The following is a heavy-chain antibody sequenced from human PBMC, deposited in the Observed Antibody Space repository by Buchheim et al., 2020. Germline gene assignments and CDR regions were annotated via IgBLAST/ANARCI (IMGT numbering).Heavy chain of an antibody. J-gene: IGHJ4*02. CDR1: GFTFSNSA. CDR3: AKEEVPNDY. CDR2: ISRSGDTT. Sequence: EAQLLESGGGLVQPGGSLRLSCAVSGFTFSNSAMTWVRQAPGKGLEWVSAISRSGDTTYYADSVLGRFTIHRNTSKTTLYLQMNSLRVDDTAVYYCAKEEVPNDYWGLGTL. V-gene: IGHV3-23*01.